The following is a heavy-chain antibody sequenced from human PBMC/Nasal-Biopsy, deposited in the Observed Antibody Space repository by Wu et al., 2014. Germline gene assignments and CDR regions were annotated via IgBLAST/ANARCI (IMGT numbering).Heavy chain of an antibody. Sequence: LVKPTQTLTLTCNFSGFSLSTSGVGVGWIRQPPGKALEWLALIYWDDDKRYSPSLNSRLTISKDTSKNQVVLTMTNMDPVDTGTYFCAHSLSWFGEYPSYYFLDVWGKGTTVTVSS. CDR2: IYWDDDK. D-gene: IGHD3-10*01. CDR3: AHSLSWFGEYPSYYFLDV. V-gene: IGHV2-5*02. CDR1: GFSLSTSGVG. J-gene: IGHJ6*03.